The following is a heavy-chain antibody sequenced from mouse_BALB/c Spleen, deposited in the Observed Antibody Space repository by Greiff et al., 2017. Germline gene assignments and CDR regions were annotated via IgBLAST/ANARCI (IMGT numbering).Heavy chain of an antibody. CDR2: ISPGNGDI. J-gene: IGHJ3*01. CDR3: TNYYGSSLWFAY. V-gene: IGHV1S53*02. Sequence: VQLQQPGAELVKPGASVKISCKASGYTFTDHAIHWVKQKPEQGLEWIGYISPGNGDIKYNEKFKGKATLTADKSSSTAYMQLNSLTSEDSAVYFCTNYYGSSLWFAYWGQGTLVTVSA. CDR1: GYTFTDHA. D-gene: IGHD1-1*01.